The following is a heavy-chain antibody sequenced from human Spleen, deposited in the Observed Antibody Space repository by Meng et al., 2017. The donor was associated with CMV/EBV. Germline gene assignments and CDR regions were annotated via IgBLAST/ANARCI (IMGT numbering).Heavy chain of an antibody. CDR3: AAGPRDFDY. V-gene: IGHV1-69-2*01. CDR1: GYTFTDYY. J-gene: IGHJ4*02. Sequence: NSSCNVSGYTFTDYYIHWVQQAPGKGLEWMGLLVPENGESVYAEKFQGRVTITADTSSDTAYMQLSGLTSKDTAVYYCAAGPRDFDYWGQGTLVTVSS. CDR2: LVPENGES.